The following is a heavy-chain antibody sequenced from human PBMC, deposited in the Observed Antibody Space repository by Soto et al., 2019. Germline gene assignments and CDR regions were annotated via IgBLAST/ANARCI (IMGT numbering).Heavy chain of an antibody. CDR3: ARDLSAARGYSSSWSYYFDY. J-gene: IGHJ4*02. CDR2: ISYDGSNK. Sequence: QVQLVESGGGVVQPGRSLRLSCAASGFTFSSYAMHWVRQAPGKGLEWVAVISYDGSNKYYADSVKGRFTISRDNSKNTLYLQMNSLRAEDTAVYYCARDLSAARGYSSSWSYYFDYWGQGTLVTVSS. V-gene: IGHV3-30-3*01. D-gene: IGHD6-13*01. CDR1: GFTFSSYA.